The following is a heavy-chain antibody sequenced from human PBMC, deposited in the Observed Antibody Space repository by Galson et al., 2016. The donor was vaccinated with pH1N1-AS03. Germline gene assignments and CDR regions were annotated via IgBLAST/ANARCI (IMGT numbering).Heavy chain of an antibody. D-gene: IGHD6-13*01. CDR2: ISVTGGST. V-gene: IGHV3-23*01. J-gene: IGHJ4*02. CDR3: AKDRSSWPPGWGSVDS. CDR1: GFTFSSYG. Sequence: SCATSGFTFSSYGMTWVRQAPGKGLEWVSSISVTGGSTYYADSVKGRFTISRDHSKNTLYLQMSSLRAEDTAVYYCAKDRSSWPPGWGSVDSWGQGTLVTVSS.